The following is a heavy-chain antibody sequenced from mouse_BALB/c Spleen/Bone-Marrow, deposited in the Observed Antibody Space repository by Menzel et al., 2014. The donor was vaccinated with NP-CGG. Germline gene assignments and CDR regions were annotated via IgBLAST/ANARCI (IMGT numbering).Heavy chain of an antibody. J-gene: IGHJ3*01. CDR2: IDPANGNT. V-gene: IGHV14-3*02. CDR3: ASYYYGSSRFAY. D-gene: IGHD1-1*01. Sequence: EVQVVESGAVLVKPGASVKLSCTASGFNIKDTYMHWVKQRPEQGLEWIGRIDPANGNTKYDPKFQGKATITADTSSNTVSLQLSNLTSEDTAVYYCASYYYGSSRFAYWGQGTLVTVSA. CDR1: GFNIKDTY.